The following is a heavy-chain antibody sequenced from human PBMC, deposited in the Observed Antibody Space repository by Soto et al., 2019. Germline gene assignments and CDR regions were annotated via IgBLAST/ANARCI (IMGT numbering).Heavy chain of an antibody. Sequence: EVQLVESGGALVQPGGSLRLSCVASGFTFNTYRMTWVRQAPGKGLEWVANIMLGGSETEYLDSVKGRFTISRDNAKNSLYLQMNSLRAEDTAVYFCARWRWRQSELDYWGQGTLVTVSS. V-gene: IGHV3-7*01. CDR2: IMLGGSET. D-gene: IGHD1-1*01. CDR1: GFTFNTYR. J-gene: IGHJ4*02. CDR3: ARWRWRQSELDY.